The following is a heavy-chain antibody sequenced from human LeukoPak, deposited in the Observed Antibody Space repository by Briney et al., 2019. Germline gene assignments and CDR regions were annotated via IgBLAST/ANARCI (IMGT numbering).Heavy chain of an antibody. Sequence: PGGFLRLSCAASGFTVSSNYMSWVRQAPGKGLEWVSVICSGGSTYYADSVKGRFTISRDNSKNTLYLQMNSLRAEDTAVYYCASLDPPGRFDYWGQGTLVTVSS. V-gene: IGHV3-66*01. J-gene: IGHJ4*02. CDR2: ICSGGST. CDR3: ASLDPPGRFDY. D-gene: IGHD3-10*01. CDR1: GFTVSSNY.